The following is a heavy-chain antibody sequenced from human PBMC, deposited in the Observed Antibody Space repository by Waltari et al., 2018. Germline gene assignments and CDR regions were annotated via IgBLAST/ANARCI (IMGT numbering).Heavy chain of an antibody. Sequence: QLHLQLSGPGLVKPSETLSLTCAVSGTSVTTTNYFWGWIRQPPGKGLEWIGRLYFNGSTYYNPSLTSRVTISIDTSTNQFSLTLRSVTAADTAVYYCARGIWQQLAHFYSWGQGTLVTVSS. J-gene: IGHJ4*02. D-gene: IGHD6-13*01. CDR1: GTSVTTTNYF. CDR3: ARGIWQQLAHFYS. CDR2: LYFNGST. V-gene: IGHV4-39*01.